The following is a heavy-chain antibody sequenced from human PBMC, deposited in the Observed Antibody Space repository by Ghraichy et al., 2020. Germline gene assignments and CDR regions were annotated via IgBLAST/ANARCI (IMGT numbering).Heavy chain of an antibody. D-gene: IGHD1-1*01. J-gene: IGHJ4*02. CDR3: ARGFGKGTVDF. Sequence: GGSLRLSCAPSGFTFSNSGMIWVRQAPGKGLQWVANTTQDGRQKYHVDSVKGRFTISRDNAKNSLYLQMNSLRVEDTGLYYCARGFGKGTVDFWGQGTLVTVSS. V-gene: IGHV3-7*03. CDR1: GFTFSNSG. CDR2: TTQDGRQK.